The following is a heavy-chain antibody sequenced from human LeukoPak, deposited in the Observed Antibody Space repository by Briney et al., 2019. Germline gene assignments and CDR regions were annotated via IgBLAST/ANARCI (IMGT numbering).Heavy chain of an antibody. Sequence: PSETLSLXCTVSGGSISSYYWSWIRQPAGKGLEWIGRIYTSGSTNYNPSLKSRVTISVDTSKNQFSLKLSSVTAADTAVYYCARGTVGRIYCGGDCYSPIDHWGQGTLVTVSS. CDR3: ARGTVGRIYCGGDCYSPIDH. V-gene: IGHV4-4*07. D-gene: IGHD2-21*01. J-gene: IGHJ4*02. CDR2: IYTSGST. CDR1: GGSISSYY.